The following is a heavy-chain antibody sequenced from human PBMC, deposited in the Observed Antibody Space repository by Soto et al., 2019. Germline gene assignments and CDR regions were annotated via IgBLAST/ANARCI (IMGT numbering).Heavy chain of an antibody. V-gene: IGHV3-23*01. D-gene: IGHD2-8*01. CDR1: GFTFSSYP. Sequence: EVQLLESGGGFVQPGGSLRLSCAASGFTFSSYPMSWVRQAPGKGLEWGSSLSGSGDNTYYPDSVKGRFTISRDNAKSTLYLQMSSLRAEDTAVYYWADGGEWSFNFDYWGQGTLVPVSS. CDR3: ADGGEWSFNFDY. CDR2: LSGSGDNT. J-gene: IGHJ4*02.